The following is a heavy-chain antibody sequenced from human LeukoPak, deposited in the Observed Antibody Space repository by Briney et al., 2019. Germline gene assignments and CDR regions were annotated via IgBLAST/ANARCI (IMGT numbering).Heavy chain of an antibody. Sequence: SETLSLTCTVSGGSISTYYWSWIRRPAGKGLEWIGRIYTSGNTNYNPSLKSRVTMSVDTSKNQFSLKLSSVTAADTAVYYCARGLALYYDSSGYGNNWFDPWGQGTLVTVSS. CDR1: GGSISTYY. D-gene: IGHD3-22*01. J-gene: IGHJ5*02. V-gene: IGHV4-4*07. CDR2: IYTSGNT. CDR3: ARGLALYYDSSGYGNNWFDP.